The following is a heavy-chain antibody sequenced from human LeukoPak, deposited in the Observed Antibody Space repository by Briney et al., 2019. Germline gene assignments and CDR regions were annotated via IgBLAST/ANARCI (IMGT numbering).Heavy chain of an antibody. V-gene: IGHV1-3*01. J-gene: IGHJ5*02. Sequence: GASVKVSCKTSGFTFTTYTVHWVRQAPGQRLEWMGWINAANGNTQYSQKFQGRVTITRDTSASTAYMELSSLRSEDTAVYYCARVVPAAIRAPNNWFDPWGQGTLVTVSS. CDR2: INAANGNT. CDR3: ARVVPAAIRAPNNWFDP. CDR1: GFTFTTYT. D-gene: IGHD2-2*02.